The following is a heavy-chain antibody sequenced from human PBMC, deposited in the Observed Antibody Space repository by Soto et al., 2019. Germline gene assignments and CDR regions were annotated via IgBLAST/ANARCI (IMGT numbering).Heavy chain of an antibody. V-gene: IGHV4-59*08. CDR1: GGSINSYY. D-gene: IGHD3-22*01. CDR3: ARQSMMKCFDY. CDR2: IYYSGST. J-gene: IGHJ4*02. Sequence: PSETLSLTCTVSGGSINSYYWSWIRQPPGKGLEWIGYIYYSGSTKYNPSLKSRVTISVDTSKNQFSLKLSSVTAADTAVYYCARQSMMKCFDYWGQGTLVTVSS.